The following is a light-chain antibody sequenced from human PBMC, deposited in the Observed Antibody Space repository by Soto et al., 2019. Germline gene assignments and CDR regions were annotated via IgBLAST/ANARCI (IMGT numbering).Light chain of an antibody. V-gene: IGLV3-1*01. Sequence: SSELTQAPSVSVSPGQTARITCSGDKLGEKYACWYQQKPGQSPVLVIYQDRKRPSGIPERFSGSYSGNTATLTISGTQAMDEADYYCQAWDSGIVVFGGGTKVTV. CDR2: QDR. J-gene: IGLJ2*01. CDR1: KLGEKY. CDR3: QAWDSGIVV.